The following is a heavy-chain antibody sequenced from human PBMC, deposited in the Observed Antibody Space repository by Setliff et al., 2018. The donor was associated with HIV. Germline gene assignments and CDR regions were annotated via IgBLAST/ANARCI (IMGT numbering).Heavy chain of an antibody. J-gene: IGHJ6*03. Sequence: GASVKVSCKASGGTFSRYAISWVRQAPGQGLEWMGGIIPVFGTANYAQKFQGRVTITADESTSTAYMELSSLRPEDTAIYYCARDGYYYDSSAFFEGYSYYYMDVWGKGTTVTVSS. D-gene: IGHD3-22*01. CDR1: GGTFSRYA. V-gene: IGHV1-69*13. CDR3: ARDGYYYDSSAFFEGYSYYYMDV. CDR2: IIPVFGTA.